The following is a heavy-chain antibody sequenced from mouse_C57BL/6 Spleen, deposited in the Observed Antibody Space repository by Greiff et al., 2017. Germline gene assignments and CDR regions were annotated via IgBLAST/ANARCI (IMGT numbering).Heavy chain of an antibody. Sequence: VQLQQPGAELVKPGASVKMSCKASGYTFTSYWITWVKQRPGQGLEWIGDIYPGSGSTNYNEKFKSKATLTVDTSSSTVYMQLSSLTSEDSAVYYCARRTIYYGNPYAMDYWGQGTSGTVSS. CDR2: IYPGSGST. V-gene: IGHV1-55*01. J-gene: IGHJ4*01. CDR3: ARRTIYYGNPYAMDY. CDR1: GYTFTSYW. D-gene: IGHD2-1*01.